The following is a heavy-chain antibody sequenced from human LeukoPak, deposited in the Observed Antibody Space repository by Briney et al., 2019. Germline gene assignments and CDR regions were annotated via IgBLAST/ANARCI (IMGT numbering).Heavy chain of an antibody. CDR2: ISSSGSTI. D-gene: IGHD5-12*01. J-gene: IGHJ4*02. Sequence: GGPLRLSCAASGFTFSSYEMNWVRQAPGKGLEWVSYISSSGSTIYYADSVKGRFTISRDNAKNSLYLQMNSLRAEDTAVYYCARLEGVATTPNWGQGTLVTVSS. V-gene: IGHV3-48*03. CDR1: GFTFSSYE. CDR3: ARLEGVATTPN.